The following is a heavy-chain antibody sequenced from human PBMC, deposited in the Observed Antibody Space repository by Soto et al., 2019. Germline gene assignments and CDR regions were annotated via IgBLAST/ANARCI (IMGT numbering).Heavy chain of an antibody. CDR1: GFTFSSYW. CDR2: INSDGSSI. Sequence: EVQLVESGGGLVQPGGSLRLSCAASGFTFSSYWMHWVRQAPGEGLVWVSRINSDGSSISYADSVKGRFTISRDNAKNTLYLQMSSLRAEDTAVYYCAKRTSMSGNYYFDYWGQGTLVTVSS. D-gene: IGHD3-10*01. J-gene: IGHJ4*02. CDR3: AKRTSMSGNYYFDY. V-gene: IGHV3-74*01.